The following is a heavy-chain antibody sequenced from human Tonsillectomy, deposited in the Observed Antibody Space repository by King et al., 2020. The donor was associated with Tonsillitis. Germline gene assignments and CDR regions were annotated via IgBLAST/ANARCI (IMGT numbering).Heavy chain of an antibody. D-gene: IGHD6-19*01. J-gene: IGHJ4*02. Sequence: VQLVESGAEVKKPGESLTISCKGSGYMFTNSWIGGVRQMPGKGLEWMGIIYPGDSDTRYSPSFQGRVTISAAKSISTAYLQWSSLKASDTAMYYCARQGDMGSSDGWDYWGQGTLITVSS. V-gene: IGHV5-51*01. CDR3: ARQGDMGSSDGWDY. CDR1: GYMFTNSW. CDR2: IYPGDSDT.